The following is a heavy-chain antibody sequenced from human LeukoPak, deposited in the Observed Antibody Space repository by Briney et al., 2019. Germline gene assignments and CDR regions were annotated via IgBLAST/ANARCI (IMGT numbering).Heavy chain of an antibody. CDR2: ISSSGSTI. CDR3: ARDCGGGSCYGPYDAFDI. D-gene: IGHD2-15*01. Sequence: RPGGSLRLSCIASGFTFSSYWMSWVRQAPGKGLEWVSYISSSGSTIYYADSVKGRFTSSRDNAKNSLYLQMNSLRAEDTAVYYCARDCGGGSCYGPYDAFDIWGQGTMVTVSS. V-gene: IGHV3-48*04. J-gene: IGHJ3*02. CDR1: GFTFSSYW.